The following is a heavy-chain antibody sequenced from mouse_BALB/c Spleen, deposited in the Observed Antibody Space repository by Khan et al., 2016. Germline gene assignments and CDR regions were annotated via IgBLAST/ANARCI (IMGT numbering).Heavy chain of an antibody. D-gene: IGHD2-14*01. CDR3: ARVRQAVDY. CDR2: INSNGGST. J-gene: IGHJ4*01. CDR1: GFTFNTYA. V-gene: IGHV5-6-3*01. Sequence: EVELVESGGGLVQPGGSLKLSCAASGFTFNTYAMSWVRQTPDKRLELVATINSNGGSTYYPDNVKGRFTISRANAKNTLYLQMSSLKSEDTAMYYCARVRQAVDYWGQGTTVTVSS.